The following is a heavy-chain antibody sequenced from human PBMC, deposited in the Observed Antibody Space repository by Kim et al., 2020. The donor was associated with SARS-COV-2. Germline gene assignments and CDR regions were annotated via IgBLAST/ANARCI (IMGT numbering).Heavy chain of an antibody. V-gene: IGHV3-33*01. Sequence: GGSLRLSCAASGFTFSSYGMHWVRQAPGKGLEWVAVIWYDGSNKYYADSVKGRFTISRDNSKNTLYLQMNSLRAEDTAVYYCARGRPAAEEFDYWGQGTLVTVSS. CDR2: IWYDGSNK. CDR3: ARGRPAAEEFDY. D-gene: IGHD2-2*01. CDR1: GFTFSSYG. J-gene: IGHJ4*02.